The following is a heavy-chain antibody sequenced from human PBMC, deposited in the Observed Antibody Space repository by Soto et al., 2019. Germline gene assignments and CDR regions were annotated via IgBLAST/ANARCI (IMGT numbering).Heavy chain of an antibody. CDR3: ARGVQLLREPSDY. Sequence: QVQLVQSGAEVKKPGASVKVSCKASGYTFTSYGITWVGQAPGQGLEWMGWISAYNGNTNHAQKLQGRVTMTTDPSTSTAYMELRSLRSADTAVYYCARGVQLLREPSDYWGQGTLVTVSS. CDR2: ISAYNGNT. D-gene: IGHD2-2*01. J-gene: IGHJ4*02. CDR1: GYTFTSYG. V-gene: IGHV1-18*01.